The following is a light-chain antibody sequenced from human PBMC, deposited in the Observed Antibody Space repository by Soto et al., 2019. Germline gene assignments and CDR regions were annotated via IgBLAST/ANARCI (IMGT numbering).Light chain of an antibody. CDR2: QTS. Sequence: EIVLTQTPATLSSFPGDRVNLSCRASQYINTRLAWYQNRTGQAPRLLIYQTSIRAAGIPARFSASGSGTDFNLTISDVQTEDFALYECHQRQSWTRTFGQGTKGDI. CDR1: QYINTR. J-gene: IGKJ1*01. CDR3: HQRQSWTRT. V-gene: IGKV3-11*01.